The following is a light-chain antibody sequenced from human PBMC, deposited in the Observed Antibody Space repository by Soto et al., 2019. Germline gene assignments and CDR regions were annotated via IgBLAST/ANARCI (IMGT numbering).Light chain of an antibody. CDR1: QGISSY. Sequence: AIRMTQSPSSFSASTGDRVTITCRASQGISSYLAWYQQKPGKAPKLLIYAASTLQSGVPSRFSGSGSGTDFTLTISCLQSEDFATYYCQQLNTYPLTFGQGTKVDIK. V-gene: IGKV1-8*01. J-gene: IGKJ1*01. CDR3: QQLNTYPLT. CDR2: AAS.